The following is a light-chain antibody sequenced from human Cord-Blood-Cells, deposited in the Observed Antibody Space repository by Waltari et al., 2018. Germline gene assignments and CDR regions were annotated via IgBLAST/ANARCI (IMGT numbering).Light chain of an antibody. J-gene: IGKJ1*01. Sequence: DIQMTQSPSSLSASVGDRVTITCRASQGISNSLAWYQPKPGKAPKRLLYAASRLESGGPSRFSGSGSGTDYTLTISSLQPEDCATYYCQQYYSTPWTFGQGTKVEIK. CDR2: AAS. CDR3: QQYYSTPWT. CDR1: QGISNS. V-gene: IGKV1-NL1*01.